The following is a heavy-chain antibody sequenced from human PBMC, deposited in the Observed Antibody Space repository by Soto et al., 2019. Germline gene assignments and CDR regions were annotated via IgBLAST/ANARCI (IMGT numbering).Heavy chain of an antibody. D-gene: IGHD6-6*01. CDR3: TIVDYYYYYMDV. Sequence: EVQLVESGGGLVQPGGSLKLSCAASGFTFSGSAMHWVRQASGKGLEWVGRIRSKANSYATAYAASVKGRFTISRDDSKNTAYLQMNSLKTVDTAVYYCTIVDYYYYYMDVWGKGTTVTVSS. V-gene: IGHV3-73*01. CDR1: GFTFSGSA. J-gene: IGHJ6*03. CDR2: IRSKANSYAT.